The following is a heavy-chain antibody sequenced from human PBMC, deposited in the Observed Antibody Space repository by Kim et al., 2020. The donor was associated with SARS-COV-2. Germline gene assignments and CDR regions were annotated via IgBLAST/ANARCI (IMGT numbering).Heavy chain of an antibody. D-gene: IGHD2-21*02. V-gene: IGHV3-30*02. Sequence: CVKGRFTISRDNSKITLYLQMNSQGAEETAVYYCAKSSPSRVTAMDSFDYWGQGTLVTVSS. CDR3: AKSSPSRVTAMDSFDY. J-gene: IGHJ4*02.